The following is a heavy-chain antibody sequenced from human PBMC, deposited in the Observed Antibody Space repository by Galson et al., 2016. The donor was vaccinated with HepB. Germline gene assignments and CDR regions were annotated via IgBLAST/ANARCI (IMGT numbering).Heavy chain of an antibody. CDR3: ARDPGDGYNLPYDY. Sequence: SVKVSCKASGYTFTRYYMHWVRQAPGQGLEWMGIINPSFGSTSYAQKFQGRVTMTRDTSTSTVYMEVSSLRSEDTAVCYCARDPGDGYNLPYDYWGQGTLVTVSS. CDR2: INPSFGST. V-gene: IGHV1-46*01. CDR1: GYTFTRYY. D-gene: IGHD5-24*01. J-gene: IGHJ4*02.